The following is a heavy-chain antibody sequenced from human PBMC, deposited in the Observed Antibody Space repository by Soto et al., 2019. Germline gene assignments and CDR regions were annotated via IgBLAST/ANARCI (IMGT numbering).Heavy chain of an antibody. D-gene: IGHD5-12*01. CDR2: IDXXXSXX. Sequence: GESLKISCKGSGYSLTSYWISWVRQMPGKGLEXXXRIDXXXSXXXXSPSFQGHVTISADKSISTAYLQWSSLKASDTAMYYCASNSGYVAWGQGTLVTVSS. CDR3: ASNSGYVA. V-gene: IGHV5-10-1*01. CDR1: GYSLTSYW. J-gene: IGHJ5*02.